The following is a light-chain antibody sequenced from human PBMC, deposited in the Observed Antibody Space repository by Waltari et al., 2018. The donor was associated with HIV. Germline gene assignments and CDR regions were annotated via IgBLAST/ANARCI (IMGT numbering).Light chain of an antibody. CDR1: SSDVGGYNF. J-gene: IGLJ1*01. V-gene: IGLV2-23*01. CDR3: CSYTSSNTDV. Sequence: QSALTQPASVSGSPGQAITISCTGTSSDVGGYNFVSWYQQHPGKAPKLMIYEGSKRPSGVSNRFSGSKSGNTVSLTNAGLQAEDEADYYCCSYTSSNTDVFGTGTEVSVL. CDR2: EGS.